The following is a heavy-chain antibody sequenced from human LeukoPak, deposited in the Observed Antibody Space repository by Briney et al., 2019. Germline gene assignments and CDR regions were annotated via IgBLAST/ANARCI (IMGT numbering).Heavy chain of an antibody. V-gene: IGHV3-21*01. D-gene: IGHD3-9*01. CDR3: VGETSRLGVTVRILI. Sequence: WGSLRLSCTASGFTFSSYGNNWIRQAPGRGLEWVSFISSSSDYIYYADSVKGRITISRDNARNSLYLQMNSLRAEDTAVYFCVGETSRLGVTVRILIWGPWSTVTVSS. CDR1: GFTFSSYG. CDR2: ISSSSDYI. J-gene: IGHJ6*02.